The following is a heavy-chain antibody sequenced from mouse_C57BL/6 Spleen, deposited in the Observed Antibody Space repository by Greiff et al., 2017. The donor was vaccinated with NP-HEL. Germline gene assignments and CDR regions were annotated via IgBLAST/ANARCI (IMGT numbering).Heavy chain of an antibody. CDR2: INPNNGGT. V-gene: IGHV1-22*01. J-gene: IGHJ3*01. D-gene: IGHD2-5*01. CDR3: ARAYYSNSWFAY. Sequence: EVQLQQSGPELVKPGASVKMSCKASGYTFTDYNMHWVKQSHGKSLEWIGYINPNNGGTSYNQQFKGKATLTVNKSSSTAYMELRSLTSEDSAVYYCARAYYSNSWFAYWGQGTLVTVSA. CDR1: GYTFTDYN.